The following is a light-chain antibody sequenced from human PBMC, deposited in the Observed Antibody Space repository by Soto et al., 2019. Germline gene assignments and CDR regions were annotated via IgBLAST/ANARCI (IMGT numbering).Light chain of an antibody. Sequence: QSVLTQPRSVSGSPGQSVTISCTGTSSDVGGYNYVSWYQQHPGKAPKLMIYDVTTRPSGVPDRFSGSKSGNTASLTISGLQAEDEADYYCSSHAASSVVFGTGTKVTVL. V-gene: IGLV2-11*01. CDR1: SSDVGGYNY. CDR3: SSHAASSVV. CDR2: DVT. J-gene: IGLJ1*01.